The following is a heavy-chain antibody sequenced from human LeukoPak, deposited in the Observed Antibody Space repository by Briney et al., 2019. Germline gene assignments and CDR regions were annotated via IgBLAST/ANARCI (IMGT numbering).Heavy chain of an antibody. J-gene: IGHJ5*02. V-gene: IGHV4-4*07. CDR2: ISTSGST. Sequence: PSETLSLTCTVSGGSISSYYWSWIRQPAGKGLESIGHISTSGSTNYNPSLKSRVTMSVDTSKNQFSLKLSSVTAADTAVYFCARGFRGIWFGELLPFDPWGQGTLVTVSS. D-gene: IGHD3-10*01. CDR1: GGSISSYY. CDR3: ARGFRGIWFGELLPFDP.